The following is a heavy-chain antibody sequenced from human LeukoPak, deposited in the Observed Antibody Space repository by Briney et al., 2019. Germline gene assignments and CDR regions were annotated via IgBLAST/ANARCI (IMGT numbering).Heavy chain of an antibody. Sequence: GGSLRLSCAASGFTFSSYGMHWVRQAPGKGLEWVAFIRYDGSNKYYADSVKGRFTISRDNSKNTLYLQMNSLRAEDTAVYYCAKVSPVLRYFDWLFPDDAFDIWGQGTMVTVSS. J-gene: IGHJ3*02. CDR3: AKVSPVLRYFDWLFPDDAFDI. CDR1: GFTFSSYG. V-gene: IGHV3-30*02. D-gene: IGHD3-9*01. CDR2: IRYDGSNK.